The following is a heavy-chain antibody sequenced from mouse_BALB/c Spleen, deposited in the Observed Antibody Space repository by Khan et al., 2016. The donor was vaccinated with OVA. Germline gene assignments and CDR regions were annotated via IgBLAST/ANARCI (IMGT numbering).Heavy chain of an antibody. CDR2: MNPYNGVT. CDR1: GYSFTDYT. J-gene: IGHJ2*01. Sequence: VQLKESGPELVKPGASMKISCKASGYSFTDYTMNWVKQSHGKNLEWIGLMNPYNGVTRYNQKFKGKATLTVDKSSSTAYMELLSLTSEDSTVYYCARDYRYYFDYWGQGTTLAVSS. V-gene: IGHV1-18*01. D-gene: IGHD2-14*01. CDR3: ARDYRYYFDY.